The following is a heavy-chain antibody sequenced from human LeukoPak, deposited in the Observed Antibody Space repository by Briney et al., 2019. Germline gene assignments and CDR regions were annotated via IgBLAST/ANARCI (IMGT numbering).Heavy chain of an antibody. J-gene: IGHJ3*02. Sequence: PSETLSLTCAVYGGSFSGYYWSWIRQPPGKGLEWIGEINHSGSTNYNPSLKSRVTISVDTSKNQFSLKLSSVTAADTAVYYCARGYDSRLYAFDIWGQGTMVTVSS. D-gene: IGHD3-22*01. CDR3: ARGYDSRLYAFDI. V-gene: IGHV4-34*01. CDR1: GGSFSGYY. CDR2: INHSGST.